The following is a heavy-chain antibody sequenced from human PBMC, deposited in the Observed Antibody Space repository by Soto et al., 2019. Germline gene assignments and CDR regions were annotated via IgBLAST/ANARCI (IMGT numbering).Heavy chain of an antibody. CDR1: GGSISSSGYY. D-gene: IGHD6-13*01. V-gene: IGHV4-31*03. Sequence: TSETLSLTCTVSGGSISSSGYYWSWIRQHPGKGLEWIGYIYYSGSTYYNPSLKSRVTISIHTSKTQFSLKLSSVTAADTAVYYCARGGSSWGNWFDPWGQGTLVTVSS. CDR2: IYYSGST. CDR3: ARGGSSWGNWFDP. J-gene: IGHJ5*02.